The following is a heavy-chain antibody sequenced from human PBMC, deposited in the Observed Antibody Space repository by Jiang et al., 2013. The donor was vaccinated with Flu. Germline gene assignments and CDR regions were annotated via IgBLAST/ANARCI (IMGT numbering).Heavy chain of an antibody. J-gene: IGHJ4*02. CDR3: ARLESSYYFDY. V-gene: IGHV1-69*10. CDR1: GGTFSSYA. Sequence: PGSSVKVSCKASGGTFSSYAISWVRQAPGQGLEWMGGIIPILGIANYAQKFQGRVTITADKSTSTAYMELSSLRSEDTAVYYCARLESSYYFDYWGQGTLVTVSS. CDR2: IIPILGIA. D-gene: IGHD3-3*01.